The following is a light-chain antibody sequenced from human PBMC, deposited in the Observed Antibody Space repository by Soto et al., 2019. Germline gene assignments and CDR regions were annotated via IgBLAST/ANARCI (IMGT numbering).Light chain of an antibody. V-gene: IGKV1-5*03. CDR1: QSISRY. J-gene: IGKJ1*01. CDR2: QAS. Sequence: LCSFIHDKVTTTWRATQSISRYLAWYQQKPGKAPKLLIYQASTLKSGVPSRFSGSGSGTEFTLTISSLQPDDFATYYCQHYNSYSEAFGEGTKVDIK. CDR3: QHYNSYSEA.